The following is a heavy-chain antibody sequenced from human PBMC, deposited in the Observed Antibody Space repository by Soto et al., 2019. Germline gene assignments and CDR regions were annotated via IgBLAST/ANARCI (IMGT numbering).Heavy chain of an antibody. CDR3: ARGYDFWSGYQTPFDY. CDR2: ISVYNGNT. CDR1: GYTFTSYG. V-gene: IGHV1-18*01. D-gene: IGHD3-3*01. Sequence: ASVKVSCKASGYTFTSYGISWVRQAPGQGPEWMGWISVYNGNTKYAEKLQGRVTLTTDTSTSTAYMELRSLRSDDTAVYYCARGYDFWSGYQTPFDYWGQGTLVTVSS. J-gene: IGHJ4*02.